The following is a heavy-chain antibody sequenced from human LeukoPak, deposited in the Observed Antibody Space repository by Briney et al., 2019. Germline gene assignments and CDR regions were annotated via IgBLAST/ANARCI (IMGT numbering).Heavy chain of an antibody. CDR1: GYPFTGYY. J-gene: IGHJ4*02. Sequence: GESLKISCKASGYPFTGYYMHWVRQAPGQGLEWMGRINPNSGGTNYAQKFQGRVTMTRDTSISTAYMELSRLRSDDTAVYYCARAAAVAGTNFDYWGQGTLVTVSS. CDR3: ARAAAVAGTNFDY. D-gene: IGHD6-19*01. V-gene: IGHV1-2*06. CDR2: INPNSGGT.